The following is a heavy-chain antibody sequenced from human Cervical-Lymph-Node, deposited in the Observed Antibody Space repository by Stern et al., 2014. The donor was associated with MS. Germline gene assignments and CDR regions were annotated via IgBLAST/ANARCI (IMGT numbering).Heavy chain of an antibody. D-gene: IGHD5-12*01. CDR1: GYTFSGLY. CDR3: ARGRGHGYDFVFLSY. V-gene: IGHV1-2*02. Sequence: QVQLVESGADVKKPGASVRVSCKASGYTFSGLYMHWVRQAPGQGLEWLGWINPNNGGPKSAQKFQGRVTMTRDTSTSTAYMELSSLTSDDTAVYYCARGRGHGYDFVFLSYWGQGTLVTVSS. J-gene: IGHJ4*02. CDR2: INPNNGGP.